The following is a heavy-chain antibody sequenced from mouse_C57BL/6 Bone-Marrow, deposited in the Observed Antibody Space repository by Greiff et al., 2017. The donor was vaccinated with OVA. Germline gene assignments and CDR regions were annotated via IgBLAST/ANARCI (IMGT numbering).Heavy chain of an antibody. V-gene: IGHV1-77*01. Sequence: VQLQQSGAELVKPGASVKISCKASGSTFTDYYINWVKQRPGQGLEWFGTIGPGSGRTSYNEKFKGKAPLTADKSSSTAYMQLSSLTSEDSAVYFCAREYYGNYSFADWGQGTLVTVSA. CDR2: IGPGSGRT. CDR1: GSTFTDYY. CDR3: AREYYGNYSFAD. J-gene: IGHJ3*01. D-gene: IGHD2-1*01.